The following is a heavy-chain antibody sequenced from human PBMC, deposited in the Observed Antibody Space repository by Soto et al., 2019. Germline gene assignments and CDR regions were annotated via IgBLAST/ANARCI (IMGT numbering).Heavy chain of an antibody. Sequence: GGSLRLSCAASGFTFSSYAMSWVRQAPGKGLEWVSAISGSGGSTYYADSVKGRFTISRDNSKNTLYLQMNSLRAEDTAVYYCAKDLAHVGVGIGGDYWGQGTLVTVSS. CDR1: GFTFSSYA. V-gene: IGHV3-23*01. CDR3: AKDLAHVGVGIGGDY. CDR2: ISGSGGST. D-gene: IGHD2-21*01. J-gene: IGHJ4*02.